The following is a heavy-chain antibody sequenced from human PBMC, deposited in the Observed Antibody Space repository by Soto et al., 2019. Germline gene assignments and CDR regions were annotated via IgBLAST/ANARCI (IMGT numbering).Heavy chain of an antibody. J-gene: IGHJ5*02. D-gene: IGHD6-6*01. Sequence: TLSLTCTVSGGSISSGDYYWSWIRQPPGKGLEWIGYIYYSGSTYYNPSLKSRVTISVDTSKNQFSLKLSSVTAADTAVYYCAREIGARIFNWFDPWGQGTLVTVSS. V-gene: IGHV4-30-4*01. CDR1: GGSISSGDYY. CDR2: IYYSGST. CDR3: AREIGARIFNWFDP.